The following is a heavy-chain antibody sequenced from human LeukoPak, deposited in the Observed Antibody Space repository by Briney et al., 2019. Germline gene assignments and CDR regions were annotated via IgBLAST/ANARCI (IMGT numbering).Heavy chain of an antibody. D-gene: IGHD6-19*01. CDR3: ARDRGSGWYNAFDI. CDR1: GGSISSGGYY. J-gene: IGHJ3*02. V-gene: IGHV4-31*03. CDR2: IYYSGST. Sequence: SETLSLTCTVSGGSISSGGYYWSWIRQHPGKGLEWIGYIYYSGSTYYNPSLKSRVTISVDTSKNQFSLKLSSVTAADTAVYYCARDRGSGWYNAFDIWGQGTMVTVSS.